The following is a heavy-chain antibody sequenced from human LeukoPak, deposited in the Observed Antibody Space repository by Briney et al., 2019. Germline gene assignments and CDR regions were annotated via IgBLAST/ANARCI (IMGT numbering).Heavy chain of an antibody. J-gene: IGHJ1*01. CDR1: GGSFSNYY. D-gene: IGHD3-22*01. CDR2: IYGTGSA. Sequence: SETLSLTCTVSGGSFSNYYWSWIRQPAGKGLEWIGRIYGTGSANYSPSLTSRVIMSVDTSKNQFSLTLSSVTAADTAVYYCARSYYESSGPLVHWGQGTLVTVSS. CDR3: ARSYYESSGPLVH. V-gene: IGHV4-4*07.